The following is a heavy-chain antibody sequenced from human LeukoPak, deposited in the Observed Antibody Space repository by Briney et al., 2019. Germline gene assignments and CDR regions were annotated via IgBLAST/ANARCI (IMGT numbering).Heavy chain of an antibody. CDR3: ARVTLRCSSTSCHTDY. CDR1: GYTFTSYG. CDR2: ISAYNGNT. Sequence: ASVKVSCKASGYTFTSYGISWVRQAPGQGLEWMGWISAYNGNTNYAQKLQGRVTMTTDTSTSTAYMELRSLRSDDTAVYYCARVTLRCSSTSCHTDYWGQGTLVTVSS. J-gene: IGHJ4*02. V-gene: IGHV1-18*01. D-gene: IGHD2-2*01.